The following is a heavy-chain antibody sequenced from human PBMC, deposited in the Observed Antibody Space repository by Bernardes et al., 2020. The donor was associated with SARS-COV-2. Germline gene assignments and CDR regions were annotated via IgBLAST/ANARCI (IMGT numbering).Heavy chain of an antibody. D-gene: IGHD4-17*01. Sequence: GSLRLSCAASGFTCSNYWMSWVRQAPGKGLEWVANIKRDGSEKYYVDSVKGRFTISRDNAKNSVYLQMNSLRAEDTAVYYCARDNLRRGDYWGQGTLVTVSS. CDR3: ARDNLRRGDY. CDR2: IKRDGSEK. J-gene: IGHJ4*02. V-gene: IGHV3-7*03. CDR1: GFTCSNYW.